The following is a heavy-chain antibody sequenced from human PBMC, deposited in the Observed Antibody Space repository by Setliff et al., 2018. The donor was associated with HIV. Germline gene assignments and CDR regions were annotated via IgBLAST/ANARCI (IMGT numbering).Heavy chain of an antibody. D-gene: IGHD1-1*01. V-gene: IGHV3-15*01. J-gene: IGHJ4*02. Sequence: GESLKISCAASGFSFSNAWMSWVRQAPGKGLEWIGRIKSKPDAGTADYAAPVEGRFTISRDDSKNTLFLQMNSLKVEDTALYYCTTAGHGSLDFDYWGQGTRVTV. CDR2: IKSKPDAGTA. CDR1: GFSFSNAW. CDR3: TTAGHGSLDFDY.